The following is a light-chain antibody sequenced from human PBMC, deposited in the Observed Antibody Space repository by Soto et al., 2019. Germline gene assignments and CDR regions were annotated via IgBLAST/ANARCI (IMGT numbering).Light chain of an antibody. CDR1: SSDLGSHNL. V-gene: IGLV2-23*02. Sequence: QSALTQPASVSGSPGQSLTISCTGTSSDLGSHNLVSWYQQHPGKAPKLMIYEVNKGPSGVSNRFSASKSGNTASLTISGLQAEDEADYYCCSYAGSSTSWVFGGGTKLTVL. CDR2: EVN. J-gene: IGLJ3*02. CDR3: CSYAGSSTSWV.